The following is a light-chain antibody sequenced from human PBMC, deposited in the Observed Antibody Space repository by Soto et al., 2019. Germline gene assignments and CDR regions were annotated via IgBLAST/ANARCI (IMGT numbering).Light chain of an antibody. V-gene: IGLV2-14*01. CDR2: DVS. Sequence: QSALTQPASLSGSPGQSIAISCTGTSSDVGNYNDVSWYQQHTDKAPRLMIFDVSNRPSGVSARCSCSKSGNTASLTISGLQADDEDDDYCTSYTSSSTSVFGTGTKLTVL. J-gene: IGLJ1*01. CDR1: SSDVGNYND. CDR3: TSYTSSSTSV.